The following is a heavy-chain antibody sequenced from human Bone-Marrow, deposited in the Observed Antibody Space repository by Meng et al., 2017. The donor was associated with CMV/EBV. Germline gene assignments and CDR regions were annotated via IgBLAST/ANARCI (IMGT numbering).Heavy chain of an antibody. CDR1: GGSISSSSYY. CDR3: ARGSVRSFHARGNLLAPDAFDI. Sequence: SETLSLTCTVSGGSISSSSYYWGWLRQPPGKGLEWIGNIYFSGDTYYNPSLKSRVTISLDTSKNLFSLRLSSVTAADTAVYYCARGSVRSFHARGNLLAPDAFDIWGQGTMVTVSS. CDR2: IYFSGDT. J-gene: IGHJ3*02. V-gene: IGHV4-39*07. D-gene: IGHD1-14*01.